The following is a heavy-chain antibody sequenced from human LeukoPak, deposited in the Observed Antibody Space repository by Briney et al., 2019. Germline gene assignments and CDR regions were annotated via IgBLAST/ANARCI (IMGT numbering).Heavy chain of an antibody. Sequence: PGGSLRLSCAASGFTFDDYAMHWVRQAPGKGLEWVSGISWNSGSIGYADSVKGRFTISRDNAKNSLYLQMNSLRAEDMALYYCAKSDSSGYQNLHYFDYWGQGTLVTVSS. CDR2: ISWNSGSI. CDR1: GFTFDDYA. V-gene: IGHV3-9*03. CDR3: AKSDSSGYQNLHYFDY. D-gene: IGHD3-22*01. J-gene: IGHJ4*02.